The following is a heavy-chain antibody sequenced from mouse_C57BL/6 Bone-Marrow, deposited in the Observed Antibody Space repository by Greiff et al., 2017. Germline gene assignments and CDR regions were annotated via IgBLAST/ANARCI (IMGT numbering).Heavy chain of an antibody. CDR3: AGSSYVEDY. Sequence: EVQLQQSGPELVKPGASVKISCKASGYTFTDYYMNWVKQSHGKSLEWIGDINPNNGGTSYNQKFKGKATLTVDKSSSTAYMELRSLTSEDSAVYYCAGSSYVEDYWGQGTTLTVSS. V-gene: IGHV1-26*01. CDR2: INPNNGGT. J-gene: IGHJ2*01. D-gene: IGHD1-1*01. CDR1: GYTFTDYY.